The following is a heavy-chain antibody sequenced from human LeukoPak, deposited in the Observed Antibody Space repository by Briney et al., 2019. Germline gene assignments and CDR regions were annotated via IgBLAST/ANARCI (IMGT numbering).Heavy chain of an antibody. D-gene: IGHD3-10*01. CDR1: GGSISSGGYY. CDR2: MYYSGST. J-gene: IGHJ6*02. CDR3: ARYRYYYGSGLYYYYGMDV. V-gene: IGHV4-31*03. Sequence: SQTLSLTCTVSGGSISSGGYYWSWIRQHPGKGLEWIGYMYYSGSTSYNPSLKSRVTISVDTSKNQFSLRLTSVTAADTAVYYCARYRYYYGSGLYYYYGMDVWGQGTTVTVSS.